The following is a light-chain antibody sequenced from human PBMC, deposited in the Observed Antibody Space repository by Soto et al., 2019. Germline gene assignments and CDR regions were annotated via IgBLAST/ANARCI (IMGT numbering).Light chain of an antibody. V-gene: IGKV2-28*01. Sequence: DIVMTQSPLSLPVTPGEPASISCRSSQSLLHSNGYNYLDWYLQKPGQSPQLLIYLGSNRASGVPDRFSGSGSGTDFTLKISRVEAEDVGVYYCMQAWPRPITFGQGTRLEIK. J-gene: IGKJ5*01. CDR3: MQAWPRPIT. CDR2: LGS. CDR1: QSLLHSNGYNY.